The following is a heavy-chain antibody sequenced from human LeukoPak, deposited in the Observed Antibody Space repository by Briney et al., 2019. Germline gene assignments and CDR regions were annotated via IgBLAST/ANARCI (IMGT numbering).Heavy chain of an antibody. Sequence: GGSLRLSCAASGLTFSRYAMCWVRQAPAKGLEWVSVISGSGENTHYADSVKGRFTISRDNSKNTLYLQMNSLRAEDTAVYYCARDLRGYSGYDSDFWGQGTLVTVSS. CDR2: ISGSGENT. D-gene: IGHD5-12*01. CDR3: ARDLRGYSGYDSDF. V-gene: IGHV3-23*01. CDR1: GLTFSRYA. J-gene: IGHJ4*02.